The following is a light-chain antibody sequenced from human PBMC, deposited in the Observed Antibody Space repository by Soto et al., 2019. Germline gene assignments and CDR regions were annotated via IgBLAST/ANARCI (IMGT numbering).Light chain of an antibody. CDR3: SSYAGSNNYV. CDR1: SSDVGAYNY. V-gene: IGLV2-8*01. CDR2: EVS. Sequence: QSVLTQPPSASGSPGQSVTISCTGTSSDVGAYNYVSWYQQHPGKAPKLMIYEVSKLPSGVPDRFSGSKSANTASLTVSGLQAEDEADYYCSSYAGSNNYVFGTGTKLTVL. J-gene: IGLJ1*01.